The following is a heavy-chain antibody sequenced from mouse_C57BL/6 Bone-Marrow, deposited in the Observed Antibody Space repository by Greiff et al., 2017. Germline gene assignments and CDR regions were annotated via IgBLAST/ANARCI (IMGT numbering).Heavy chain of an antibody. V-gene: IGHV14-1*01. CDR3: TIREGAMDY. CDR1: GFNIKDYY. Sequence: EVKVEESGAELVRPGASVKLSCTASGFNIKDYYMHWVKQRPEQGLEWIGRIAPEDGDTEYAPKFQGKATMTADTSSNTAYLQLSSLTSEDTAVYYCTIREGAMDYWGQGTSVTVSS. CDR2: IAPEDGDT. J-gene: IGHJ4*01.